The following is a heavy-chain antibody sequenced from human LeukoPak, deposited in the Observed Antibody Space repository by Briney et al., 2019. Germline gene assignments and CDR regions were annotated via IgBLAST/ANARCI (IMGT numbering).Heavy chain of an antibody. J-gene: IGHJ6*02. V-gene: IGHV3-23*01. CDR3: AKVSGRIQIWPQPFGDGMDV. CDR2: ISGFGGST. D-gene: IGHD5-18*01. CDR1: GFTFNSYI. Sequence: PGGSLRLSCAASGFTFNSYIMNWVRQAPGKGLEWVSSISGFGGSTYYADSVKGRFTISRDNSKNTLYLQMNSLRAEDTAIYYCAKVSGRIQIWPQPFGDGMDVWGQGTTVTVSS.